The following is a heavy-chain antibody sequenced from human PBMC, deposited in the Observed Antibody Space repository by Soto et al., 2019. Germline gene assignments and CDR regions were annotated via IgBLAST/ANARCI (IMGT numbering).Heavy chain of an antibody. CDR3: ARVGRTRATVTTDAFDV. V-gene: IGHV4-4*07. D-gene: IGHD4-17*01. CDR1: GGSISGYY. Sequence: QVQLQESGPGLVKPSETLSLTCTVSGGSISGYYWSWIRQPAGKRLEWIGRIYASGNTNKNPSLMSRVTMSVDTSKNQFSLRLNSVTAADTAVYYCARVGRTRATVTTDAFDVWGQGTKVTVSS. J-gene: IGHJ3*01. CDR2: IYASGNT.